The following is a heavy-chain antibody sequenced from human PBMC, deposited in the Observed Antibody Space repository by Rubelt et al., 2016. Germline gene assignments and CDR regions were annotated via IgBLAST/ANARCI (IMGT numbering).Heavy chain of an antibody. CDR3: ATTYSSRWYVGY. CDR2: INPNSGGT. V-gene: IGHV1-2*02. Sequence: QVQLVQSGAEVKKPGASVKVSCKASGYTFTGYYMHWVRQAPGQGLEWMGWINPNSGGTKYVQKFQGRVTMTRETAIRTAYMELSRLRSDDTAGYYCATTYSSRWYVGYWGQGTLVTVSS. D-gene: IGHD6-13*01. J-gene: IGHJ4*02. CDR1: GYTFTGYY.